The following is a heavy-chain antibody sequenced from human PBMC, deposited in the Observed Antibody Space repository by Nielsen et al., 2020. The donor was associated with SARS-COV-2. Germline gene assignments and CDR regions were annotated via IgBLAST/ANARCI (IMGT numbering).Heavy chain of an antibody. CDR2: IHYSGTT. Sequence: WIRQPPGKGLEWIGSIHYSGTTYYNPSLKSRVAISVDMSRNLFSLKLSSVTAADTAVYYCARAQVVRGVMRRAHYYFDYWGQGTLVTVSS. V-gene: IGHV4-39*07. CDR3: ARAQVVRGVMRRAHYYFDY. J-gene: IGHJ4*02. D-gene: IGHD3-10*01.